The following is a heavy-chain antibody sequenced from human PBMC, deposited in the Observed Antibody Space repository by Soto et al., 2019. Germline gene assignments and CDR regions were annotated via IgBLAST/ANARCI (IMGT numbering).Heavy chain of an antibody. CDR3: ARGDYDILTCYPDAVDI. Sequence: QVQLVQSGAEVKKPGASVKVSCKASGYTFTSYGISWVRQAPGQGLEWMGWISAYNGNTNYAQKLQGRVTMTTDTSTCRAYRELRSLRSADTAVYYCARGDYDILTCYPDAVDIWGQGTMVTVTS. J-gene: IGHJ3*02. CDR1: GYTFTSYG. V-gene: IGHV1-18*01. CDR2: ISAYNGNT. D-gene: IGHD3-9*01.